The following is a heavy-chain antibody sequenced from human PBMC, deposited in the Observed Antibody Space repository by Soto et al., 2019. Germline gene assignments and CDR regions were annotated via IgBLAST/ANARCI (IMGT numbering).Heavy chain of an antibody. CDR2: IIPIFGTA. CDR3: ARYKHPLDY. V-gene: IGHV1-69*05. D-gene: IGHD1-20*01. J-gene: IGHJ4*02. Sequence: GASVKVSCKASGGTFSSYAISWVRQAPGQGLEWMGGIIPIFGTANYAQKFQGRVTMTTDTSTSTAYMELRSLRSDDTAVYYCARYKHPLDYWGQGTLVTVSS. CDR1: GGTFSSYA.